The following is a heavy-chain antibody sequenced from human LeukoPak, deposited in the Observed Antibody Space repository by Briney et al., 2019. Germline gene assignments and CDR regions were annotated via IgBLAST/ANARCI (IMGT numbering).Heavy chain of an antibody. CDR1: GFTFSSYA. CDR2: ISYDGSNK. V-gene: IGHV3-30*04. D-gene: IGHD6-19*01. J-gene: IGHJ4*02. CDR3: ASRSSGWYFSDY. Sequence: PGRSLRLSCAASGFTFSSYAMHWVRQAPGKGLQWVAVISYDGSNKYYADSVKGRFTISRDNSKNTLFLQMNSLRADDTAVYYCASRSSGWYFSDYWGQGTLVTVSS.